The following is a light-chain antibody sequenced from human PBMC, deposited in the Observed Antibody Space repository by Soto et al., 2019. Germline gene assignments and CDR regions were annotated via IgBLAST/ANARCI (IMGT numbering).Light chain of an antibody. J-gene: IGLJ2*01. CDR2: EGN. V-gene: IGLV2-23*01. CDR1: SSDVGSYHL. CDR3: CSFAGSSTVV. Sequence: QSVLTQPASVSGSPGQSITISCTGTSSDVGSYHLVSWYQQHPGKAPKVMIYEGNKRPSGVPNRFSGSKSGNTASLTISGLQAEDEAEYYCCSFAGSSTVVFGGGTKLTVL.